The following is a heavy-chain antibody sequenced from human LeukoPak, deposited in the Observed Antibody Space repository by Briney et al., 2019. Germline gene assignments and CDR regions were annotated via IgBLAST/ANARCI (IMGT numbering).Heavy chain of an antibody. V-gene: IGHV4-4*07. CDR2: IYTSGST. CDR1: GGSIGSYY. D-gene: IGHD2-8*01. Sequence: SETLSLTCTVSGGSIGSYYWSWIRQPAGKGLEWIGRIYTSGSTNYNHSLKRRVIMSVDTSKNQFSLKLSSVTAADTAVYYCARDVARNGWFGPWGQGTLVTVSS. J-gene: IGHJ5*02. CDR3: ARDVARNGWFGP.